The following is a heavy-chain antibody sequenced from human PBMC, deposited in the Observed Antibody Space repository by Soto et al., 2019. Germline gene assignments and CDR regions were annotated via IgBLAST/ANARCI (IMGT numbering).Heavy chain of an antibody. CDR3: AREVLWFGELSNNYFDY. D-gene: IGHD3-10*01. CDR1: SGSISSSNW. Sequence: QVQLQESGPGLVKPSGTMSLTCAVPSGSISSSNWWSWDSQPPGQGLEWIGEIYHSGSTNYNPPLKSRVTISVDKSKNQFSLKLSSVTAADTAVYYCAREVLWFGELSNNYFDYWGQGTLVTVSS. V-gene: IGHV4-4*02. CDR2: IYHSGST. J-gene: IGHJ4*02.